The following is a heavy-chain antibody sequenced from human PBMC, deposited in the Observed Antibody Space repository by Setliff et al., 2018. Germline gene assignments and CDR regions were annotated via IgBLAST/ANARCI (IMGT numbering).Heavy chain of an antibody. J-gene: IGHJ6*03. Sequence: ASVKVSCKASGYTFTSYGISWVRQAPGQGLEWMGWISAYNGNTNYAQKLQGRVTMTTDTSTSTAYMDLRSLRSDDTAVYYCAREQSNYDFWSGYYGSYYYYMDVWGKGTTVTVSS. V-gene: IGHV1-18*01. CDR1: GYTFTSYG. D-gene: IGHD3-3*01. CDR3: AREQSNYDFWSGYYGSYYYYMDV. CDR2: ISAYNGNT.